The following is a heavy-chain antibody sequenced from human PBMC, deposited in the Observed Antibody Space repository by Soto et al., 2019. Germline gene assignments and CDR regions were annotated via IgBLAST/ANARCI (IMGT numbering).Heavy chain of an antibody. CDR3: ARVRGMVRGVMSPPDY. CDR1: GYAFSSYA. CDR2: INIGSGNT. V-gene: IGHV1-3*04. Sequence: GASVKVSCKASGYAFSSYAMHWVRQAPGQRLEWMGWINIGSGNTEYSQNFQDRITITRDTSASTVYMELSSLRSEDTAVYYCARVRGMVRGVMSPPDYWGQGTLVTVSS. D-gene: IGHD3-10*01. J-gene: IGHJ4*02.